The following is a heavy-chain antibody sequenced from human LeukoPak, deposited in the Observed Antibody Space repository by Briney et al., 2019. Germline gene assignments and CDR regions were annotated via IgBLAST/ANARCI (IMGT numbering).Heavy chain of an antibody. CDR2: ISSSGSTI. D-gene: IGHD4-17*01. CDR1: GFTFSDYY. Sequence: PGGSLRLSCAASGFTFSDYYMSWIRQAPGKGLEWVSYISSSGSTIYYADSVKGRFTISGDNAKNSLYLQMSSLRAEDTAVYYCARDDLNYGDHIDYWGQGTLVTVSS. CDR3: ARDDLNYGDHIDY. J-gene: IGHJ4*02. V-gene: IGHV3-11*01.